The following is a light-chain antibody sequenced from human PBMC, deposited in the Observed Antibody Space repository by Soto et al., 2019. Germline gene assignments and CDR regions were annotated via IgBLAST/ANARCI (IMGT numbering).Light chain of an antibody. Sequence: EIVLTQSPGTLSLSPGERATLSCRASQSVSSIYLAWYQQKPGQAPRLLIYGASSRATGIPDRFSGSGSGTDFTRTISRLEPEDVAVYYCQQYGSSPETFGQGTKVEIK. V-gene: IGKV3-20*01. CDR3: QQYGSSPET. CDR2: GAS. CDR1: QSVSSIY. J-gene: IGKJ1*01.